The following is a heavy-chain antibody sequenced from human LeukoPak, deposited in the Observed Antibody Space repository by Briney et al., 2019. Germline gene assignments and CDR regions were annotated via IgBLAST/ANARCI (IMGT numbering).Heavy chain of an antibody. CDR1: GFTFDDYA. D-gene: IGHD1-14*01. V-gene: IGHV3-9*01. Sequence: PGGSLRLSCAASGFTFDDYAMHWVRQAPGKGLEWVSGISWNSGSLGYLDSVKGRFTISRDNAKNSLYLQMNSLRAEDTAVYYCARRGNNPDYWGQGTLVTVSS. J-gene: IGHJ4*02. CDR2: ISWNSGSL. CDR3: ARRGNNPDY.